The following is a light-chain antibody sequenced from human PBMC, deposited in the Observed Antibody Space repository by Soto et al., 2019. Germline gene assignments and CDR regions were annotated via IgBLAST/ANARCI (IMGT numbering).Light chain of an antibody. Sequence: QSVLTQPPSASGTPGQRVTISCSGSSSNIGSNYEYWNQQLPGTAPKLLIYRNNQRPSGVPDRFSGSKSGTSASLAISGLRSEDEADYYCAAWDDSLSGFYVFGTGTKVTVL. J-gene: IGLJ1*01. V-gene: IGLV1-47*01. CDR2: RNN. CDR3: AAWDDSLSGFYV. CDR1: SSNIGSNY.